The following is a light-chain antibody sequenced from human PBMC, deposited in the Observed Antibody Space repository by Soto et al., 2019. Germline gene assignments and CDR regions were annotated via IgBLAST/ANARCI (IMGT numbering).Light chain of an antibody. CDR2: SNN. J-gene: IGLJ2*01. Sequence: QSVVTQPPSASGTPGQGVNISCSGSSSNIGVNTVNWYQQLPGTAPKLLIYSNNLRPSGVPDRFSGSKSGTSASLAISGLQSEDEADYHCASWDDSLNGVVFGGGTKLTVL. CDR1: SSNIGVNT. CDR3: ASWDDSLNGVV. V-gene: IGLV1-44*01.